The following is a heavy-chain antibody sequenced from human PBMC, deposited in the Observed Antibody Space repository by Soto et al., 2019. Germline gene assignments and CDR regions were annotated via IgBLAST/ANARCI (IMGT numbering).Heavy chain of an antibody. Sequence: QVVLLQSGAEVKEPGSSVRVSCQVSGSTFNNFAFSWVRQAPVHGPDWMGGIVVDSNTAEYSQMFQDRVTITANTSTDTLYMELGSLTFEDTAVYYCARAIKRWEVNYYFDFWGQGTLVTVSS. D-gene: IGHD1-26*01. V-gene: IGHV1-69*06. J-gene: IGHJ4*02. CDR1: GSTFNNFA. CDR3: ARAIKRWEVNYYFDF. CDR2: IVVDSNTA.